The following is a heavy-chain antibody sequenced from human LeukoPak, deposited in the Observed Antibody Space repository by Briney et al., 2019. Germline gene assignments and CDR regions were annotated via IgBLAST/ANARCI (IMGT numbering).Heavy chain of an antibody. Sequence: SQTLSLTCTVSGVSITSGTYYWPWIRQPAGKGLEWNGRIYSTGRVNYNPSLKSRVTMMLDTSKNHISLKLASVTAADTAIYFCARASETAMVTLWGQGTLVTVSS. V-gene: IGHV4-61*02. CDR3: ARASETAMVTL. J-gene: IGHJ4*02. CDR1: GVSITSGTYY. CDR2: IYSTGRV. D-gene: IGHD5-18*01.